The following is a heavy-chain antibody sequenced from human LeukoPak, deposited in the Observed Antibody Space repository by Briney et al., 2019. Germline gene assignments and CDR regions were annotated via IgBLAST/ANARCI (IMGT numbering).Heavy chain of an antibody. D-gene: IGHD6-19*01. V-gene: IGHV1-2*02. CDR1: GYTSTGYY. CDR2: INPNSGGT. CDR3: ARDQRLADY. Sequence: ASVKVSCKASGYTSTGYYMHWVRQAPGQGLEWMGWINPNSGGTNYAQKFQGRVTMTTDTSTSTAYMELRSLRSDDTAVYYCARDQRLADYWGQGTLVTVSS. J-gene: IGHJ4*02.